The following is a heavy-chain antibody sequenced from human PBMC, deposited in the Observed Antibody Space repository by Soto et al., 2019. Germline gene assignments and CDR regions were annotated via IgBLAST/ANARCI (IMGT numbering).Heavy chain of an antibody. Sequence: HPGGALRLSGEAYGFTFSRYSMSWVHQAQGKGLEWVSAISGSGGSTYYADSVKGRFTISRDNSKNTLYLQMNSLRAEDTAVYYCAKGRIQLWLYVGYYYGMDVWGQGTTVTVSS. J-gene: IGHJ6*02. D-gene: IGHD5-18*01. CDR3: AKGRIQLWLYVGYYYGMDV. CDR1: GFTFSRYS. V-gene: IGHV3-23*01. CDR2: ISGSGGST.